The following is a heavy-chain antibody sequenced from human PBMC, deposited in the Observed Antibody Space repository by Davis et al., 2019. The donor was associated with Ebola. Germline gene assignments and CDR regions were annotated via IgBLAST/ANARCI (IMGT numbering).Heavy chain of an antibody. V-gene: IGHV3-7*01. Sequence: GGSLRLSCAASGFTFSTYWMSWVRQAPGKGLEWVANIKTDGSEEHYVDSVKGRFTMSRDNAKNSLYLQMNSLRAEDTAVFYCARIRITMVRGVIITDDAFDIWGQGTMVTVSS. CDR3: ARIRITMVRGVIITDDAFDI. CDR1: GFTFSTYW. CDR2: IKTDGSEE. D-gene: IGHD3-10*01. J-gene: IGHJ3*02.